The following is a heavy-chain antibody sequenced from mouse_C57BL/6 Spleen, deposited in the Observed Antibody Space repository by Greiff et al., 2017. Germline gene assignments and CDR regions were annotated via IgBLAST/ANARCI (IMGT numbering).Heavy chain of an antibody. CDR2: IDPANGNT. V-gene: IGHV14-3*01. D-gene: IGHD1-1*01. CDR1: GFNIKNTY. J-gene: IGHJ1*03. Sequence: VQLKESVAELVRPGASVKLSCTASGFNIKNTYMHWVKQRPEQGLEWIGRIDPANGNTKYAPKFQGKATITADTSSNTAYLQLSSLTSEDTAIYYCAFITTVVAHWYFDVWGTGTTVTVSS. CDR3: AFITTVVAHWYFDV.